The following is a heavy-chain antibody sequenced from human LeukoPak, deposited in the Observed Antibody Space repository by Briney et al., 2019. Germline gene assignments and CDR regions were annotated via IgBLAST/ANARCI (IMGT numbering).Heavy chain of an antibody. J-gene: IGHJ4*02. CDR1: GDSVSSNSAT. D-gene: IGHD3-22*01. CDR2: TYYRSKWYN. Sequence: SQTLSLTCAISGDSVSSNSATWNRIRQSPSRGLEWLGRTYYRSKWYNDYAVSVKSRITINPDTSKNQFSLQLNSVTPEDTALYYCARDGGSRGYIFDYWGQGTLVTVSS. V-gene: IGHV6-1*01. CDR3: ARDGGSRGYIFDY.